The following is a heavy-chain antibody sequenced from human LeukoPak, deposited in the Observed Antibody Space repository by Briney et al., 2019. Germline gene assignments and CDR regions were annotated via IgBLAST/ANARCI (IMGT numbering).Heavy chain of an antibody. D-gene: IGHD3-22*01. CDR3: ARETYFSDSYGLDY. J-gene: IGHJ4*02. Sequence: GGSLRLSCAASAFTFSSYGMHWVRQAPGKGLEWVAVIWYDGNNQYYADSVKGRFTISRDNFENTLFLEMSSLRVEDTAVYYCARETYFSDSYGLDYWGQGTLVTVSS. V-gene: IGHV3-33*01. CDR2: IWYDGNNQ. CDR1: AFTFSSYG.